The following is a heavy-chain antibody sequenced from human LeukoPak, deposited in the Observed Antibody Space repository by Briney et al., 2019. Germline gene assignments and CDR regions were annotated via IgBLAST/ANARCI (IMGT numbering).Heavy chain of an antibody. D-gene: IGHD3/OR15-3a*01. V-gene: IGHV4-39*01. Sequence: PSETLSLTCSVSGDSITGYYWGWIRQPPGKGLEWIGSIYYSGNTYYNASLKSQVSISIDTSKNQFSLRLTSVTAADTAVYYCARQTGSGLFILPGGQGTLVTASS. CDR2: IYYSGNT. CDR3: ARQTGSGLFILP. CDR1: GDSITGYY. J-gene: IGHJ4*02.